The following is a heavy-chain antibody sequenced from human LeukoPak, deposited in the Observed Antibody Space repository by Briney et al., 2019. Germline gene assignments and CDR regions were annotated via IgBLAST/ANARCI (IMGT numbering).Heavy chain of an antibody. V-gene: IGHV4-59*01. CDR1: GVSINSYY. Sequence: SETLSHTCTVSGVSINSYYWSWIRQPPGKGLEWIGYIYYSGSTIYNASPNRRVTIRVDTSKNQFSQKMISVTAADTAVYYCARARDSHNNNWNAPWGEGTLVSVSS. CDR2: IYYSGST. D-gene: IGHD5-24*01. CDR3: ARARDSHNNNWNAP. J-gene: IGHJ5*02.